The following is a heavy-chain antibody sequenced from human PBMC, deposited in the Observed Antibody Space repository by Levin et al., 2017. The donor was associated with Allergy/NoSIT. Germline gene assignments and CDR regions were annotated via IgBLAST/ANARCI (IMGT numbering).Heavy chain of an antibody. D-gene: IGHD6-19*01. Sequence: SGPTLVKPTQTLTLTCTFSGFSLSTSGMCVSWIRQPPGKALEWLALIDWDDDKYYSTSLKTRLTISKDTSKNQVVLTMTNMDPVDTATYYCARIGSSGWYFEQNWFDPWGQGTLVTVSS. CDR2: IDWDDDK. J-gene: IGHJ5*02. CDR3: ARIGSSGWYFEQNWFDP. V-gene: IGHV2-70*01. CDR1: GFSLSTSGMC.